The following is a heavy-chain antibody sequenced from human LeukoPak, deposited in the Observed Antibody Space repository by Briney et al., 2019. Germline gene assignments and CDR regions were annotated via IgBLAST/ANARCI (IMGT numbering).Heavy chain of an antibody. CDR1: GLTFGSYT. V-gene: IGHV3-23*01. CDR2: ITATGSRT. D-gene: IGHD1-26*01. CDR3: ASHSGSYLSFDY. J-gene: IGHJ4*02. Sequence: PGGSLRLSCTASGLTFGSYTMSWVRQAPGKGLEWVSGITATGSRTYYADSVKGRFAVSRDNSKNIMYLQMNSLRAEDTAVYYCASHSGSYLSFDYWGQGTLVTVSS.